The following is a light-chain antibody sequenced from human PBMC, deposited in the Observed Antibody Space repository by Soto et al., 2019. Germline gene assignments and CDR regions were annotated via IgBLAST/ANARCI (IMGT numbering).Light chain of an antibody. CDR3: PQSNSYPIS. Sequence: IQMTQYLSSVSASVGDRVSISCRASQGINSWLAWYQKKPGRAPKLLIYAASSLQNGVPSRFSGSESGTDFTLTICNLQPEDCAIYCCPQSNSYPISSAHGTRLEIK. J-gene: IGKJ5*01. V-gene: IGKV1-12*01. CDR2: AAS. CDR1: QGINSW.